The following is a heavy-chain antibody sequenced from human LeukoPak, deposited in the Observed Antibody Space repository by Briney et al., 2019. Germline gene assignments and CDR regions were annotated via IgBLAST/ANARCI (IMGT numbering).Heavy chain of an antibody. D-gene: IGHD3-10*01. CDR3: TTESLGGWTTRDLTLWFGPKVAFDI. V-gene: IGHV3-15*01. Sequence: PGGSLRLSCAASGFTFGNAWMSWVRQAPGMGLEWVGRIKSKTDGGTTDYAAPVKGRFTISRDDSKNTLYLQMNSLKTEDTAVYYCTTESLGGWTTRDLTLWFGPKVAFDIWGQGTMVTVSS. CDR1: GFTFGNAW. J-gene: IGHJ3*02. CDR2: IKSKTDGGTT.